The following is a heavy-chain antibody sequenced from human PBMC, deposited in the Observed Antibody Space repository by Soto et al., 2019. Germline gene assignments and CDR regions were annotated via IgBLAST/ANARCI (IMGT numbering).Heavy chain of an antibody. V-gene: IGHV4-4*07. D-gene: IGHD6-13*01. Sequence: PSETLSLTCTGSGGSISSYYWSWIRQPAGKGLEWIGRIYTSGSTYYNPSLKSRVTMSLDTSKNHFSLKLSSVTAADTAVYYCAGGAAADYFDYWGQGTLVTVSS. CDR3: AGGAAADYFDY. J-gene: IGHJ4*02. CDR2: IYTSGST. CDR1: GGSISSYY.